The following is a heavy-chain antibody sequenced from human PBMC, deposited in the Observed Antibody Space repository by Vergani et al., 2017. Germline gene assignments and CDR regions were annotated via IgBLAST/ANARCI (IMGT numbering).Heavy chain of an antibody. CDR2: IIPIFGTA. Sequence: QVQLVQSGAEVKKPGSSVKVSCKASGGTFSSYAISWVRQAPGQGLEWMGWIIPIFGTANYAQKFQGRVTITADESTSTAYMELSSLRSEDTAVYYCASAQGKDVPEPNFRNWFDAWGQGTLVTVSS. V-gene: IGHV1-69*01. CDR1: GGTFSSYA. D-gene: IGHD1-1*01. J-gene: IGHJ5*02. CDR3: ASAQGKDVPEPNFRNWFDA.